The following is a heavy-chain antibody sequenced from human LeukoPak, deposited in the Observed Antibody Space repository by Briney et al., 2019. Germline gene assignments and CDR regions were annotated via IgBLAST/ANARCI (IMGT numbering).Heavy chain of an antibody. J-gene: IGHJ5*02. CDR2: IKQDGSEK. CDR1: GFTFSSYW. Sequence: GGSLRLSCAASGFTFSSYWMSWVRQAPGKGLEWVANIKQDGSEKYYVDSVKGRFTISRDNAKNSLYLQMNSLRAEDTAVYYCARVFIRILTGYSVFDPWGQGTLVTVSS. CDR3: ARVFIRILTGYSVFDP. V-gene: IGHV3-7*01. D-gene: IGHD3-9*01.